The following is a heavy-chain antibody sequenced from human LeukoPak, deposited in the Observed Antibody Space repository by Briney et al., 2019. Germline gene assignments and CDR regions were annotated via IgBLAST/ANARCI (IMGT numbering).Heavy chain of an antibody. Sequence: GGSLRLSCAASKSTFSHYGMHWVRQAPGKGLQWVAVIWSDGSNQYYADSVKGRFTISRDNSNNMVYLQMNSLRVDDTGVYYCAKDAQRGFGYSNSLEYWGQGALVTVSS. CDR1: KSTFSHYG. J-gene: IGHJ4*02. D-gene: IGHD4-11*01. CDR3: AKDAQRGFGYSNSLEY. V-gene: IGHV3-33*06. CDR2: IWSDGSNQ.